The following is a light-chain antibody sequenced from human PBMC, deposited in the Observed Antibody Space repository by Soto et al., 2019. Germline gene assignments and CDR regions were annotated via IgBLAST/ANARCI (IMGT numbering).Light chain of an antibody. CDR1: QNIGRY. CDR2: DAS. Sequence: DIQMTQSPSTLSASVLDIVTITFRASQNIGRYLAWYQKKPGEAPKLLIYDASTLQSGVPSRFSGSGSGTEFTLSISGLQTDDFATYYCQHYRGLSSFGPGTKVDI. CDR3: QHYRGLSS. V-gene: IGKV1-5*01. J-gene: IGKJ3*01.